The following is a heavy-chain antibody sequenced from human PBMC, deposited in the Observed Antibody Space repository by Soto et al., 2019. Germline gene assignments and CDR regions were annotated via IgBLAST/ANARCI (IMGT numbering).Heavy chain of an antibody. CDR2: IKHDGSER. CDR1: GFTFSGYW. V-gene: IGHV3-7*01. J-gene: IGHJ4*02. CDR3: AREEY. Sequence: EVQLVESGGGLVQPGGSLRLSCAASGFTFSGYWVSWVRQAPGKGLEWVANIKHDGSERYYVDSVKGRFTISRDNAKNSLDLQMNSLRGEDTAVYYCAREEYWGQGTLVTVSS.